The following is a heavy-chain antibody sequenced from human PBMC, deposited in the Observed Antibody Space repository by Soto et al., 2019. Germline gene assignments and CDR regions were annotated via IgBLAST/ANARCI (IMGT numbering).Heavy chain of an antibody. D-gene: IGHD5-18*01. CDR1: GGTFSTYA. Sequence: QVQLVQSGAEVKKPESSVKVSCKAPGGTFSTYAISWVRQAPGQGLEWMGGIIPMFGTANYAQRFQDRVTITADEYTNTVYMVLSSLRSEATAVYFCASGIQLWLRRINNGYSGWGQGTLVTVSS. CDR3: ASGIQLWLRRINNGYSG. CDR2: IIPMFGTA. J-gene: IGHJ4*02. V-gene: IGHV1-69*12.